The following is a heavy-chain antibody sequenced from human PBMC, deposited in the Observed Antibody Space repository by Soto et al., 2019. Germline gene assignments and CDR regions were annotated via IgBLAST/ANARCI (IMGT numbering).Heavy chain of an antibody. CDR2: IYYSGST. J-gene: IGHJ6*03. Sequence: SETLSLTCTVSGGSISSYYWSWIRQPPGKGLEWIGYIYYSGSTNYNPSLKSRVTISVDTSKNQFSLKLSSVTAADTAVYYCARHARRVDRLVYYMDVWGKGTTVTVSS. D-gene: IGHD2-15*01. V-gene: IGHV4-59*08. CDR3: ARHARRVDRLVYYMDV. CDR1: GGSISSYY.